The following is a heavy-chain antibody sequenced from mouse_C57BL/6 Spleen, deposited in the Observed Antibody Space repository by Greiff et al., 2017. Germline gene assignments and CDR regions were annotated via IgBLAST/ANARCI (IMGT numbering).Heavy chain of an antibody. CDR2: IHPNSGST. V-gene: IGHV1-64*01. D-gene: IGHD1-1*01. CDR3: ARNDCSSYDYFDY. J-gene: IGHJ2*01. CDR1: GYTFTSYW. Sequence: QVQLQQPGAELVKPGASVKLSCTASGYTFTSYWMHWVKQRPGQGLEWIGMIHPNSGSTNYNEKFKSKATLTVDKSSSTAYMQLSSLTSEDSAVYYGARNDCSSYDYFDYWGQGTTLTVSS.